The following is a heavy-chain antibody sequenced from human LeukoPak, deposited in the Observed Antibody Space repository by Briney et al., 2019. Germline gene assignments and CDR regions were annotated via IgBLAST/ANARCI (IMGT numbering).Heavy chain of an antibody. CDR2: IIPILGIA. Sequence: SVKVSCKASGGTFSSYAISWVRQAPGQGLEWMGRIIPILGIANYAQKFQGRVTITADKSTSTAYMELSSLRSEDTAVYYCAIFTPNPNDAVVTGGYFDYWGQGTLVTVSS. J-gene: IGHJ4*02. CDR1: GGTFSSYA. D-gene: IGHD4-23*01. V-gene: IGHV1-69*04. CDR3: AIFTPNPNDAVVTGGYFDY.